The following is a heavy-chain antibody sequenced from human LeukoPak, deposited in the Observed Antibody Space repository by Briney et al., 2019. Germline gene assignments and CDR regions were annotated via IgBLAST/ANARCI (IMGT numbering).Heavy chain of an antibody. D-gene: IGHD3-22*01. CDR1: GFTFSSYA. J-gene: IGHJ4*02. Sequence: GGSLRLSCLASGFTFSSYAMSWVRQAPGKGLEWVSAISGSGGNTYYADSVKGRFTISRDNSKNTLYLQMNSLRAEDTAVYYCARAFTSTGYYYVEYWGQGTLVTVSS. V-gene: IGHV3-23*01. CDR3: ARAFTSTGYYYVEY. CDR2: ISGSGGNT.